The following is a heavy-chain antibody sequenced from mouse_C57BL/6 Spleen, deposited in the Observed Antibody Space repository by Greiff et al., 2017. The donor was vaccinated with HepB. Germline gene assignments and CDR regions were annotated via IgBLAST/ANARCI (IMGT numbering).Heavy chain of an antibody. V-gene: IGHV1-42*01. Sequence: EVQLQQSGPELVKPGASVKISCKASGYSFTGYYMNWVKQSPEKSLEWIGEINPSTGGTTYNQKFKAKATLTVDKSSSTAYMQLKSLTSEDSAVYYCARPVVAYYYAMDYWGQGTSVTVSS. CDR3: ARPVVAYYYAMDY. J-gene: IGHJ4*01. D-gene: IGHD1-1*01. CDR1: GYSFTGYY. CDR2: INPSTGGT.